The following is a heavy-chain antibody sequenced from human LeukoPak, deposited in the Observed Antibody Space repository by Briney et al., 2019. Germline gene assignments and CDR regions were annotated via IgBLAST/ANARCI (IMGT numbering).Heavy chain of an antibody. V-gene: IGHV4-39*01. Sequence: SETLSLTCTVSGGSIGSSSYYWGWIRQPPGKGLAWIGSIYYSGSTYYNPSLKSRVTISVDTSKNRFSLKLSSVTAADTAVYYCARGSLLSAAYGSGSYRRGTRVGTFDYWGQGTLVTVSS. J-gene: IGHJ4*02. CDR3: ARGSLLSAAYGSGSYRRGTRVGTFDY. CDR1: GGSIGSSSYY. CDR2: IYYSGST. D-gene: IGHD3-10*01.